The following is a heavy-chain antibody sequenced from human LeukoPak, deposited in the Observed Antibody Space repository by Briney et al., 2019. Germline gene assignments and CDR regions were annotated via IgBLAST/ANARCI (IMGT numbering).Heavy chain of an antibody. Sequence: SSETLSLTCAVYGGSFSGYYWSWIRQPPGKGLEWIGEINHSGSTNYNPSLKSRVTISVDTSKNQFSLKLSSVTAADTAVYYCARGRSYYYGSSGYYNSFDYWGQGTLVTVSS. CDR2: INHSGST. D-gene: IGHD3-22*01. V-gene: IGHV4-34*01. J-gene: IGHJ4*02. CDR1: GGSFSGYY. CDR3: ARGRSYYYGSSGYYNSFDY.